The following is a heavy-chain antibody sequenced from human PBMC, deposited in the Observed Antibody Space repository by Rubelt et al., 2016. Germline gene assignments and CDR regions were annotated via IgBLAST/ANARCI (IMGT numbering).Heavy chain of an antibody. CDR3: ARGLYRSSPNWFDP. D-gene: IGHD6-6*01. Sequence: QVQLQQWGAGLLKPSETLSLTCAVYGGSFSGYYWSWIRQPPGKGLEWIGEINHSGSTNYNPSLKSRFTISVDTSKNQFSLKLSSVTAAYTAVYYCARGLYRSSPNWFDPWGQGTLVTVSS. CDR2: INHSGST. V-gene: IGHV4-34*01. J-gene: IGHJ5*02. CDR1: GGSFSGYY.